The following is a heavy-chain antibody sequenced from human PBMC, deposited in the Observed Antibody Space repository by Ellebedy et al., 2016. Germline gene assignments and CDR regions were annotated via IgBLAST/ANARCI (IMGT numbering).Heavy chain of an antibody. D-gene: IGHD6-13*01. Sequence: GESLKISCAGSGFSFSSYTMYWVRQAPGKGLEYVSAISANGDSTSYADSVKGRFTISRDTSKNTLYLQMGSLRPEDMAIYYCARRDSTSWYFDCWGQGTLVTVSS. CDR1: GFSFSSYT. V-gene: IGHV3-64*02. J-gene: IGHJ4*02. CDR2: ISANGDST. CDR3: ARRDSTSWYFDC.